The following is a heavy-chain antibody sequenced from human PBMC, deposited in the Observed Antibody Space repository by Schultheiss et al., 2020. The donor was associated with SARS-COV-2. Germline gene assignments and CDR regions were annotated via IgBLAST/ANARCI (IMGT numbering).Heavy chain of an antibody. J-gene: IGHJ6*02. CDR2: FDPEDAVT. CDR1: GFTFTSSA. Sequence: GESLKISCKASGFTFTSSAVQWVRQAPGKGLEWMGGFDPEDAVTIYSQKFQGRVIMTEDTATVTAYMELSSLRSEDTAVYYCATHHPSTARTYAMDVWGQGTTVTVSS. CDR3: ATHHPSTARTYAMDV. V-gene: IGHV1-24*01.